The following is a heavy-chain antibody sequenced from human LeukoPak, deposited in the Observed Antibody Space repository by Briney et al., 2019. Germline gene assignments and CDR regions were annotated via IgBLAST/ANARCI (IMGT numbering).Heavy chain of an antibody. Sequence: PSETLSLTCTVSGGSISSYYWSWIRQPPGKGLEWIGYIYYSGSTNYNPSLKSRVTISVDKSKNQFSLKLSSVTAADTAVYYCARVNYYDSSIDYWGQGTLVTVSS. CDR1: GGSISSYY. V-gene: IGHV4-59*12. CDR2: IYYSGST. CDR3: ARVNYYDSSIDY. J-gene: IGHJ4*02. D-gene: IGHD3-22*01.